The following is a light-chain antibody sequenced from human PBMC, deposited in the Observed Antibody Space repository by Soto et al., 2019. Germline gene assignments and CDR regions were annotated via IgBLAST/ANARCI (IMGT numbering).Light chain of an antibody. J-gene: IGKJ4*01. CDR2: WAS. CDR3: QQYYITPLT. Sequence: DIVMTQSPDSLAVSLGERATINCKSSQSVFYSSNNKNYLAWYRQRPGQPPKLLIDWASTRESGVPDRFSGSRSGTDFTLTISSLQAEDVAVYYCQQYYITPLTFGGGTKVEIK. V-gene: IGKV4-1*01. CDR1: QSVFYSSNNKNY.